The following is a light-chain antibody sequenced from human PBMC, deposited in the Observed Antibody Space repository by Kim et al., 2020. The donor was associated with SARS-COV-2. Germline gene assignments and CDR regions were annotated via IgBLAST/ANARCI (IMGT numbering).Light chain of an antibody. Sequence: QSVLTQTPSVYEAPRQRVTISCSGGSSNIGTNAVHWYQQLPGKAPTLLIYDNDLLPSGVSDRFSGSKSGTSASLAISGLQSEDEADYYCAAWDDSLKGFVFGSGTKVTVL. V-gene: IGLV1-36*01. CDR3: AAWDDSLKGFV. J-gene: IGLJ1*01. CDR1: SSNIGTNA. CDR2: DND.